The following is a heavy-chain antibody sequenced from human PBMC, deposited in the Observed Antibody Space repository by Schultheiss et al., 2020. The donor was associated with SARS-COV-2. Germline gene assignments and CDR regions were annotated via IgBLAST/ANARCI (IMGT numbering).Heavy chain of an antibody. CDR2: IYSGGTT. CDR3: AIAAIVTTAMAQHFDH. D-gene: IGHD5-18*01. J-gene: IGHJ4*02. CDR1: GFTVRDNY. Sequence: GGSLRLSCAVSGFTVRDNYMGWVRQAPGKGLEWVSVIYSGGTTYYANSVKGRFSISRDNSKNTLYLHMNSLRAEDTAVYYCAIAAIVTTAMAQHFDHWGQGTLVTVSS. V-gene: IGHV3-53*01.